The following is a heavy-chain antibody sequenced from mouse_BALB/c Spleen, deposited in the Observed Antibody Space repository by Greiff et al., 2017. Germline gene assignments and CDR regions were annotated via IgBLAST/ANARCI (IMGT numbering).Heavy chain of an antibody. CDR3: ARGDSSVPAWFAY. Sequence: EVMLVESGGGLVQPGGSRKLSCAASGFSFSSFGMHWVRQAPEKGLEWVAYISSGSSTIYYAATVKGRFTISRDNPKNTLFLQMTSLNSEDTAMYYCARGDSSVPAWFAYWGQGTLVTVSA. CDR1: GFSFSSFG. J-gene: IGHJ3*01. CDR2: ISSGSSTI. D-gene: IGHD3-2*01. V-gene: IGHV5-17*02.